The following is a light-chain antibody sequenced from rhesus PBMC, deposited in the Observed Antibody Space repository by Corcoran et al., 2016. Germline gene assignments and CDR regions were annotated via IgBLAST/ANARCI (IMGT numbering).Light chain of an antibody. Sequence: DIQMSQSPSSLSASVGDRVTITCRASQGISSYLNWYQQKPGKAPKLLIYYANSLASGVPSRFSGMGSGTELTLTISSLQPEEFATYYCQQGNSNPLTFGGGTKVEIK. CDR2: YAN. V-gene: IGKV1-32*02. CDR3: QQGNSNPLT. CDR1: QGISSY. J-gene: IGKJ4*01.